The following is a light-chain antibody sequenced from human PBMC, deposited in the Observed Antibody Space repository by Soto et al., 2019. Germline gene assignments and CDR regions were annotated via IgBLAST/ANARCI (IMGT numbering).Light chain of an antibody. V-gene: IGKV1-8*01. CDR1: QGISSY. Sequence: AIRMTQSPSSLSASTGDRVTITCRARQGISSYLSWYQQKSGKVPKLLIYAASTLQSGGPSRFSGSGSGTDFTLIISCLQSEDFATYYCQQYYSYPITFVHGTKLDI. CDR2: AAS. J-gene: IGKJ3*01. CDR3: QQYYSYPIT.